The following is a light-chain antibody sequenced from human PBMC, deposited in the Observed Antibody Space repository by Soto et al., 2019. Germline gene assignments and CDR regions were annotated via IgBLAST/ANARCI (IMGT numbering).Light chain of an antibody. Sequence: SYELTQPPSVSVAPGKTARITCGGNNIGSKSVHWYQQKPGQAPVLVIYYDNDRPSGIPKRFSGSKSRNTATLTICRFEAGDEADYYCQVWDSKSDHVVFGGGTKVTV. CDR3: QVWDSKSDHVV. V-gene: IGLV3-21*04. CDR1: NIGSKS. J-gene: IGLJ2*01. CDR2: YDN.